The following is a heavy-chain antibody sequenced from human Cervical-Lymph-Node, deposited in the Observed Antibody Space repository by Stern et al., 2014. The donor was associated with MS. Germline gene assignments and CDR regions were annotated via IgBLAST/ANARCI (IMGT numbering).Heavy chain of an antibody. J-gene: IGHJ6*02. CDR2: IYYSGST. D-gene: IGHD2-2*01. V-gene: IGHV4-31*03. Sequence: QLQLQESGPGLVKPSQTLSLTCTVSGGSISSGGYYWSWIRQHPGKGLEWIGYIYYSGSTYYNPSLKSRVTISVDTSKNQFSLKLSSVTAADTAVYYCARVRVVPAAKSYYYYGMDVWGQGTTVTVSS. CDR3: ARVRVVPAAKSYYYYGMDV. CDR1: GGSISSGGYY.